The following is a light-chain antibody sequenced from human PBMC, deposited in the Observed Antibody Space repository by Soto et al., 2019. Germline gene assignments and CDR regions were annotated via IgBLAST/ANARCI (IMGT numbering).Light chain of an antibody. Sequence: EIVLTQSPGTLSLSPGERATLSCRAVQTVRSSYLAWYQQIPGQAPRLLIYGASSRATGIPDRFSGSGSGTDFTLTISRLEPEDFAVYYCQQYGTSPTFGQGTKVEVK. CDR1: QTVRSSY. CDR3: QQYGTSPT. J-gene: IGKJ1*01. CDR2: GAS. V-gene: IGKV3-20*01.